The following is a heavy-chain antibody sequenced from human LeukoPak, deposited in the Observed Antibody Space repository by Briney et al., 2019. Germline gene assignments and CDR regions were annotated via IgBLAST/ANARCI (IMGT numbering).Heavy chain of an antibody. J-gene: IGHJ4*02. CDR3: AKDRGYDFWSGSLGD. Sequence: GSLRLSCAASGFTFSSYSMNWVRQAPGKGLEWVSYISSSSSTIYYADSVKGRFTISRDNAKNSLYLQMNSLRAEDTAVYYCAKDRGYDFWSGSLGDWGQGTLVTVSS. CDR2: ISSSSSTI. V-gene: IGHV3-48*01. D-gene: IGHD3-3*01. CDR1: GFTFSSYS.